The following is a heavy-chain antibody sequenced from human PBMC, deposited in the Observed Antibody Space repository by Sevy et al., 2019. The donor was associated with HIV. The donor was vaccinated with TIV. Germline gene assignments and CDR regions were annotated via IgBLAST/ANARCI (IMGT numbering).Heavy chain of an antibody. Sequence: GGSLRLSCAASGFAFRTYAFHWVRQAPGRGLEWVGLISSNGDNAFYANPVRGRITIARDNSMNTLYLELNNLTPDDTAVYYWARGPEWELTSFLSHWGQGTLVTVSS. CDR1: GFAFRTYA. CDR3: ARGPEWELTSFLSH. D-gene: IGHD3-9*01. CDR2: ISSNGDNA. V-gene: IGHV3-30-3*01. J-gene: IGHJ4*02.